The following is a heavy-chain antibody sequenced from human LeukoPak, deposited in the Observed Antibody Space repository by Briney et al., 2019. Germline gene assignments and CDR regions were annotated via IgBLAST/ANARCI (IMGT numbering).Heavy chain of an antibody. CDR1: GYTFTGYY. V-gene: IGHV1-2*02. CDR3: ARDLGYNPYWYFDL. D-gene: IGHD5-24*01. Sequence: GASVKVSCKASGYTFTGYYMHWVRQAPGQGLEWMGWINPNSGGTNYAQKFQGRVTMTRDTSISTAYMELSRLRSDDTAVYYCARDLGYNPYWYFDLWGRGTLVTVSS. J-gene: IGHJ2*01. CDR2: INPNSGGT.